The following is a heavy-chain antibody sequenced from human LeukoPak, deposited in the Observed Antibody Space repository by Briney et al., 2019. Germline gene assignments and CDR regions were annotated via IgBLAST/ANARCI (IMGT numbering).Heavy chain of an antibody. CDR2: INANSGDA. J-gene: IGHJ6*03. CDR1: GYTFTGYY. Sequence: ASPKVSCEASGYTFTGYYMHSGRQAPGQGRGWMGWINANSGDANYAQTLQCRVTITRDTFISTADKALSRLRPDDSGVYYCARGLDNPGGRYYNYCYLDVWGKGTTVTVSS. V-gene: IGHV1-2*02. D-gene: IGHD2-8*02. CDR3: ARGLDNPGGRYYNYCYLDV.